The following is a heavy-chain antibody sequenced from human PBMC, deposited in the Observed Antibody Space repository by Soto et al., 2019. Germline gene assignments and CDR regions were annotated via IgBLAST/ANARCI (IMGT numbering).Heavy chain of an antibody. V-gene: IGHV3-53*02. CDR2: IYSGGST. CDR3: ARDSGIVGATGAFDI. D-gene: IGHD1-26*01. J-gene: IGHJ3*02. Sequence: EVQLVETGGGLIQPGGSLRLSCAASGFTVSSNYMSWVRQAPGKGLEWVSVIYSGGSTYYADSVKGRFTISRDNSKNTLYLQMNSLRAEDTAVYYCARDSGIVGATGAFDIWGQGTMVTVSS. CDR1: GFTVSSNY.